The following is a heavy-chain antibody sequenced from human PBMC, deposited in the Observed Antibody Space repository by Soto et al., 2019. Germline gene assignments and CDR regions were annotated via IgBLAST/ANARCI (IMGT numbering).Heavy chain of an antibody. Sequence: GGSLRLSCAASGFAFSDAWMSWVRQAPGAGLEWVGLIKGKTEGGTIDYAAPVKARFTISRDASKNTLYLQMNSLKTEDTAVYYCTTDPHSTGTKYWGQGTLVTVSS. CDR1: GFAFSDAW. CDR3: TTDPHSTGTKY. V-gene: IGHV3-15*01. D-gene: IGHD1-1*01. J-gene: IGHJ4*02. CDR2: IKGKTEGGTI.